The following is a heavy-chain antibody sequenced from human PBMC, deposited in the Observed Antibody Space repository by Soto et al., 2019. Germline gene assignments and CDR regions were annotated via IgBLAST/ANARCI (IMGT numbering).Heavy chain of an antibody. Sequence: EVQLVESGGGLVKPGGSLRLSCAGSGFTFNNAWMSWVLQAPGKGLEWVGRIKKETDGGTTDYASSVKGRFSISRDDSQNTVFLQMNSLRTEYTAVYYCTTIFLWSYYFDNWGPGTLVTVSS. D-gene: IGHD2-21*01. J-gene: IGHJ4*02. CDR2: IKKETDGGTT. V-gene: IGHV3-15*01. CDR1: GFTFNNAW. CDR3: TTIFLWSYYFDN.